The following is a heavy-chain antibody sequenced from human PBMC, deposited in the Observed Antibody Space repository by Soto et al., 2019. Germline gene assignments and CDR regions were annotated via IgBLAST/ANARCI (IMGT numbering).Heavy chain of an antibody. CDR3: ARDRGYGDYPFYYGMDV. Sequence: QLQLQESGSGLVKPSQTLSLTCAVSGGSISSGGYSWSWIRQPPGKGLEWIGYIYHSGRTYYNPSLRSGVTLSVDRSKNQFSLKLSSVTAADTAVYYCARDRGYGDYPFYYGMDVWGQGTTVTVSS. CDR2: IYHSGRT. J-gene: IGHJ6*02. D-gene: IGHD4-17*01. V-gene: IGHV4-30-2*01. CDR1: GGSISSGGYS.